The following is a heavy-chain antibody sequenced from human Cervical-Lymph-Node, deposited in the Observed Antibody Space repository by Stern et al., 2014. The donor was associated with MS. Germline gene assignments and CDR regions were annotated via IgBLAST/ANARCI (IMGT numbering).Heavy chain of an antibody. CDR3: ARGDRRLRAFDL. D-gene: IGHD2-21*02. CDR1: GASMTTGSYY. V-gene: IGHV4-61*02. J-gene: IGHJ3*01. Sequence: QVQLQESGPGLVKPSQTLSLTCTVSGASMTTGSYYWNWIRQPAGKGVEXIGQIYTSGSASYHPSLKNRLSLSVNTSKTQFSLILSSVTAADTAVYYCARGDRRLRAFDLWGQGTMVTVSS. CDR2: IYTSGSA.